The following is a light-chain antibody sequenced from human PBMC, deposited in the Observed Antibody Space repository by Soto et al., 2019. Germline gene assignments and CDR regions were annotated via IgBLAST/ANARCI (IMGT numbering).Light chain of an antibody. CDR2: GVS. CDR3: CSYAGSYTLV. V-gene: IGLV2-11*01. J-gene: IGLJ2*01. CDR1: SSDVGGYNH. Sequence: QSALTQPRSVSGSPGQSVTISCTGTSSDVGGYNHVSWYQQHPGKAPKLMIYGVSKWPSGVPDRFSGSKSGNTASLTISGLQAEDEADYYCCSYAGSYTLVFGGGTQLTVL.